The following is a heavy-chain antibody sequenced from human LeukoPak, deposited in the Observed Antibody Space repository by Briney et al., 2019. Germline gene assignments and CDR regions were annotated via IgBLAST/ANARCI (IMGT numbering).Heavy chain of an antibody. CDR2: IYDSGTT. CDR3: AGRRSSGWYAY. D-gene: IGHD6-19*01. V-gene: IGHV3-53*01. J-gene: IGHJ4*02. CDR1: GFTVSSNY. Sequence: AGGSLRLSCATSGFTVSSNYMSWVRQAPGKGLEWVSVIYDSGTTYYADSVKGRFLIFRDTSKNTVDLQMNSLRVGDTAVYYCAGRRSSGWYAYWGQGTLVTVSS.